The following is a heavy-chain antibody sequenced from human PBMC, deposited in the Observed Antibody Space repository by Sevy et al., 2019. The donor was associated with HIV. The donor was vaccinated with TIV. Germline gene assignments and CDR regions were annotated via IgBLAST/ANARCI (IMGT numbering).Heavy chain of an antibody. Sequence: SQTLSLTCAISGDSVSSNSAAWNWIRQSPSRGLEWLRRTYYRSKWYNDYAVSVKSRITINPDTSKNQFSLQLNSVTPEDTAVYYCARGRDSSGYYRRYYYYGMDVWGQGTTVTVSS. D-gene: IGHD3-22*01. J-gene: IGHJ6*02. CDR2: TYYRSKWYN. CDR1: GDSVSSNSAA. V-gene: IGHV6-1*01. CDR3: ARGRDSSGYYRRYYYYGMDV.